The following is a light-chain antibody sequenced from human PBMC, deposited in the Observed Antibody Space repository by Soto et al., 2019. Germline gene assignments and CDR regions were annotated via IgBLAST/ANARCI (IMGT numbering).Light chain of an antibody. CDR2: EVS. Sequence: QSALTQPASVSGSPGQSITISCTGTSSDIGGYNYVSWYQQHPDKAPKLMIYEVSNRPSGVSNRFSGSKSGNTASLTISGLQAEDEADYYCSSHTSSSTWVFRGGTKLTVL. V-gene: IGLV2-14*01. J-gene: IGLJ3*02. CDR1: SSDIGGYNY. CDR3: SSHTSSSTWV.